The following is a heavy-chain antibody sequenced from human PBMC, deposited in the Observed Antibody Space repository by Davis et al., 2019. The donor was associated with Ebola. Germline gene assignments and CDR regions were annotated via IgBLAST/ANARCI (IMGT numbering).Heavy chain of an antibody. CDR3: ARWASVGY. V-gene: IGHV3-33*01. J-gene: IGHJ4*02. Sequence: GESLKISCAASGFTFSSYGMHWVRQAPGKGLEWVAVIWYDGSNNYYADSVKGRFTISRDNSKNTLYLQMNSLRAEDTAVYYCARWASVGYWGQGTLVTVSS. CDR1: GFTFSSYG. D-gene: IGHD1-26*01. CDR2: IWYDGSNN.